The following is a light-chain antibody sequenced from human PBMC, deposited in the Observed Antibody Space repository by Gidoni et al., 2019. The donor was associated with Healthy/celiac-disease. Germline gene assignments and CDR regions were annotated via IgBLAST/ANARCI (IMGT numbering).Light chain of an antibody. CDR2: GNS. CDR1: SSNIGAGYD. Sequence: QSVLTQPPSVSEAPGQRVTISCTGSSSNIGAGYDVHWYQQLPGTAPNLLIYGNSNRPSGVPDRFSGSKSGTSASLAITGLQAEDEADYYCQSYDSSLSGVVLGGGTKLTVL. CDR3: QSYDSSLSGVV. J-gene: IGLJ2*01. V-gene: IGLV1-40*01.